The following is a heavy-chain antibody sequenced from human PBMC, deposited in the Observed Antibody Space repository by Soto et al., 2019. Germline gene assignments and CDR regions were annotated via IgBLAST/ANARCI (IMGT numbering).Heavy chain of an antibody. V-gene: IGHV1-58*01. CDR2: IVVGSGNT. CDR3: ARDHPNCSGGSCLDY. CDR1: GFTFTSSA. Sequence: ASVKVSCKASGFTFTSSAVQWVRQARGQRLEWIGWIVVGSGNTNYAQKFQERVTITRDMSTSTAYMELSSLRSEDTAVYYCARDHPNCSGGSCLDYWGQGTLVTVSS. J-gene: IGHJ4*02. D-gene: IGHD2-15*01.